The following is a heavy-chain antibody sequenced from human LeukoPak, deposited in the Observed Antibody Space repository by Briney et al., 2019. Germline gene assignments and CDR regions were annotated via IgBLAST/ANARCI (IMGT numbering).Heavy chain of an antibody. Sequence: PGRSLRLSCAASGFTFSSYAMSWVRQAPGKGLEWVSAISGSGGSTYYADSVKGRFTISRDNSKNTLYLQMNSLRAEDTAVYYCAKDVVYGSGSEFDYWGQGTLVTVSS. V-gene: IGHV3-23*01. CDR3: AKDVVYGSGSEFDY. J-gene: IGHJ4*02. CDR2: ISGSGGST. D-gene: IGHD3-10*01. CDR1: GFTFSSYA.